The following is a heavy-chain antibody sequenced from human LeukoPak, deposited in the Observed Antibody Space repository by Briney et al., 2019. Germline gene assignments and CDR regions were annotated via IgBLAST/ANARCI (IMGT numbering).Heavy chain of an antibody. Sequence: GGSLRLSCAASGFTFSSYWMHRVRQAPGKGLVWVSRIKTDGSSTTYADSVKGRFTISRDNAKNTLYLQMTSLRAEDTAVYYCAKDLDIAAAGYYFDYWGQGTLVTVSS. D-gene: IGHD6-13*01. V-gene: IGHV3-74*01. J-gene: IGHJ4*02. CDR2: IKTDGSST. CDR1: GFTFSSYW. CDR3: AKDLDIAAAGYYFDY.